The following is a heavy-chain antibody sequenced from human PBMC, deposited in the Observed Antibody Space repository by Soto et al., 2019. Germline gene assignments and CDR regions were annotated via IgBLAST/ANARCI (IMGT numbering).Heavy chain of an antibody. CDR3: ARHKLELLRFNCVDP. Sequence: SETLSLTCTVSGGSISSSSYYWGWIRQPPGKGLEWIGSIYYSGSTYYNPSLKSRVTISVDTSKNQLSLKLSSVTAADTAVYYCARHKLELLRFNCVDPWGQGTLVTVSS. CDR1: GGSISSSSYY. J-gene: IGHJ5*02. CDR2: IYYSGST. V-gene: IGHV4-39*01. D-gene: IGHD1-7*01.